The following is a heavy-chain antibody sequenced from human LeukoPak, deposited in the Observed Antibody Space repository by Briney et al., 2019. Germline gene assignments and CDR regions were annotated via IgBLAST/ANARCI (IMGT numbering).Heavy chain of an antibody. Sequence: GGSLRLSCAASGFTFTNYWMSWVRHAPGTGLEWVANIKQDGNEKYYVDSVRGRFTITRDHAKNSLYLQMNSQRAEDTAVYYCARGGTSGYSSSLHFWGGNYYFDYWGQGTLVTVSS. J-gene: IGHJ4*02. V-gene: IGHV3-7*03. CDR3: ARGGTSGYSSSLHFWGGNYYFDY. CDR1: GFTFTNYW. D-gene: IGHD6-13*01. CDR2: IKQDGNEK.